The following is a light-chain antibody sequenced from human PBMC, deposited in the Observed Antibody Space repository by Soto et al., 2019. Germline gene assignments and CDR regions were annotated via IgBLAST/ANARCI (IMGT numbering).Light chain of an antibody. J-gene: IGKJ5*01. Sequence: IQMTQSPSSLSASVGDRVTITCRASQSISYYLNWYQQTPGMAPKVLIYAASNLQSGVPSRFSGSGSGTDFTLTISSLQPEDFVTYYCQQSYSSPITFGQGTRLEIE. CDR3: QQSYSSPIT. V-gene: IGKV1-39*01. CDR2: AAS. CDR1: QSISYY.